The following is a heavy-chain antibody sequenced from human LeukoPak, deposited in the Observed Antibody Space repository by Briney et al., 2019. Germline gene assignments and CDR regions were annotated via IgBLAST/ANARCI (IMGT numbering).Heavy chain of an antibody. CDR3: TRDRSRAEDD. CDR2: INQGGSDK. J-gene: IGHJ4*02. CDR1: GFTFSGHW. V-gene: IGHV3-7*01. Sequence: GGSLRLSCAASGFTFSGHWMSWVRQARGKGLEWVANINQGGSDKYYVDSVKGRFTISRDNANNLLYLQMNSLRGEDTAVYYCTRDRSRAEDDWGQGTLVTVSS. D-gene: IGHD1-14*01.